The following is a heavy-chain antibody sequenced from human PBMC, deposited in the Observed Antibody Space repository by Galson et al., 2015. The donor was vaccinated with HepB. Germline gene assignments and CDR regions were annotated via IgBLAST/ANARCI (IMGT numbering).Heavy chain of an antibody. V-gene: IGHV3-21*01. CDR1: GFTFSSYS. CDR3: ARDRTAGLYYYYYYGMDV. Sequence: SLRLSCAASGFTFSSYSMNWVRQAPGKGLEWVSSISSSRSYIYYADSVKGRFTISRDNSKNSLYLQMNSQRAEDTAVYYCARDRTAGLYYYYYYGMDVWGQGTTVTVSS. CDR2: ISSSRSYI. D-gene: IGHD3/OR15-3a*01. J-gene: IGHJ6*02.